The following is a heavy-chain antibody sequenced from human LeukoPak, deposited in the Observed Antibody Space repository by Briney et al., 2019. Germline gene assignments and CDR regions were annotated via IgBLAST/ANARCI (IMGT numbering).Heavy chain of an antibody. D-gene: IGHD4-17*01. CDR3: ARRMTTVSANWFDP. V-gene: IGHV1-2*02. J-gene: IGHJ5*02. Sequence: ASVKVSCKASGYTFTDYFMHWVRQAPGQGREWMGWINPNSGGTNYAQKFQGRVTMTRDTSISRAYMELSRLTSDDTAVYYCARRMTTVSANWFDPWGQGTLVTVSS. CDR1: GYTFTDYF. CDR2: INPNSGGT.